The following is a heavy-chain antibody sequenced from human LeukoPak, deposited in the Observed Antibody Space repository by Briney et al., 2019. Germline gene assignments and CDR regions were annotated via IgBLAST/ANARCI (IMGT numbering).Heavy chain of an antibody. D-gene: IGHD1-14*01. CDR1: GFSFSSYG. CDR3: AKQESATQPLYFDH. J-gene: IGHJ4*02. CDR2: TWYDGTNK. V-gene: IGHV3-33*06. Sequence: GRSLRLSCAASGFSFSSYGMHWVRQATGKGLEWVAVTWYDGTNKYYADSVKGRFTVSRDNSKNTLYLQMNSQRAEDTPVYYCAKQESATQPLYFDHWGQGTLVTVSS.